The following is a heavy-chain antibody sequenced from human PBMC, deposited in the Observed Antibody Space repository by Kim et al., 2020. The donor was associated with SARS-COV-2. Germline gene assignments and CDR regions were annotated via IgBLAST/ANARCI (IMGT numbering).Heavy chain of an antibody. D-gene: IGHD5-12*01. V-gene: IGHV1-2*02. J-gene: IGHJ4*02. CDR3: ARGPTWATDY. CDR2: VNPKDGGT. Sequence: ASVKVSCKATGYNFNDYFMHWVRQAPGQGFEWMGWVNPKDGGTNFAQKFQDRVFMTRDSSINTAYMELSRLRSDDTAVYFCARGPTWATDYWGQGTLFAV. CDR1: GYNFNDYF.